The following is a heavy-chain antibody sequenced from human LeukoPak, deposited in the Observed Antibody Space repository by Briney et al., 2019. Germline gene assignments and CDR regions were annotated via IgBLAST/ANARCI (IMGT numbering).Heavy chain of an antibody. Sequence: GGSLRLSCAASGFTFSSYGMHWVRQAPGKGLEWVAVIWYDGSNKYYADSVKGRFTISRDNSKNTLSLQMTSLRAEDTAIYYCAKHQNYYSSRPLDYWGQGTLVTVSP. CDR1: GFTFSSYG. V-gene: IGHV3-33*06. J-gene: IGHJ4*02. CDR3: AKHQNYYSSRPLDY. D-gene: IGHD3-22*01. CDR2: IWYDGSNK.